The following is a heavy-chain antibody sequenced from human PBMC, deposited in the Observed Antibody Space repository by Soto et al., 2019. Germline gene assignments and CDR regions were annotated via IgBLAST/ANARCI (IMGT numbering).Heavy chain of an antibody. Sequence: QVQLVQSGAEVKKPGASVTVSCKASGYTFTSYYIHWVRQAPGQGLEWMGIINPRGGSTTYAQKFQGRVSRTRDTSTITFYKKLSSGKSENPAVFYCARKHGPGSSRISASFDSWGQGTLVPVPS. CDR1: GYTFTSYY. CDR3: ARKHGPGSSRISASFDS. V-gene: IGHV1-46*03. D-gene: IGHD3-10*01. J-gene: IGHJ4*02. CDR2: INPRGGST.